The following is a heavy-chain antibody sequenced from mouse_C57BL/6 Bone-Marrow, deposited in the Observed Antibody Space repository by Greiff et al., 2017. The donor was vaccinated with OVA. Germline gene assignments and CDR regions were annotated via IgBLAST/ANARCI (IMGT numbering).Heavy chain of an antibody. V-gene: IGHV1-59*01. CDR2: IDPSDSYT. J-gene: IGHJ2*01. D-gene: IGHD4-1*01. CDR1: GYTFTSYW. CDR3: ARTLTFDY. Sequence: QVQLQQPGAELVRPGTSVKLSCKASGYTFTSYWMHWVKQRPGQGLEWIGVIDPSDSYTNYNQKFKGKATLTVDTSSSTAYMQLSSLTSEDSAVYYCARTLTFDYWGQGTTLTVSS.